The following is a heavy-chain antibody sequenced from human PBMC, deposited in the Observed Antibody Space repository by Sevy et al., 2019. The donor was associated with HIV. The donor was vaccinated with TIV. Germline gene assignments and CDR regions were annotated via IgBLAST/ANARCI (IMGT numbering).Heavy chain of an antibody. CDR2: IYYSGST. CDR1: GGSISSYY. J-gene: IGHJ6*02. D-gene: IGHD2-2*02. V-gene: IGHV4-59*01. CDR3: ARVPVYCSSTSCYKGGYYYYGMDV. Sequence: SETPSLTCTVSGGSISSYYWSWIRQPPGKGLEWIGYIYYSGSTNYNPSLKSRVTISVDTSKNQFSLKLSSVTAADTDVYYCARVPVYCSSTSCYKGGYYYYGMDVWGQGTTVTVSS.